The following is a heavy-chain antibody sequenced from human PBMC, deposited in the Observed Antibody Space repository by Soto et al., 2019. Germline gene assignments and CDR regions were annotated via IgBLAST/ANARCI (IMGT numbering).Heavy chain of an antibody. J-gene: IGHJ3*02. V-gene: IGHV3-23*01. D-gene: IGHD3-22*01. CDR2: ISGSGGST. CDR3: AKDASSGYYSDDAFDI. CDR1: GFTFSSYA. Sequence: EVQLLESGGGLVQPGGSLRLSCAASGFTFSSYAMSWVHQAPGKGLEWVSAISGSGGSTYYADSVKGRFTISRDNSKNTLYLQMNSLRAEDTAVYYCAKDASSGYYSDDAFDIWGQGTMVTVSS.